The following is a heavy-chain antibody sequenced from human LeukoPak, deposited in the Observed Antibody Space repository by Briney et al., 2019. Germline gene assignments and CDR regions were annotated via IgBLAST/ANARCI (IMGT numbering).Heavy chain of an antibody. D-gene: IGHD2-2*02. V-gene: IGHV3-11*01. Sequence: GGSLRLSCAASGFTFSDYYMSWIRQAPGKGLEWLSYISSGGTTIYYADSVKGRFTFSRDNAENSLYLQMDSLRAEDTAVYYCARTHFRCSTTKCYSPSYYYMDVWGKGTKVTVS. CDR3: ARTHFRCSTTKCYSPSYYYMDV. J-gene: IGHJ6*03. CDR2: ISSGGTTI. CDR1: GFTFSDYY.